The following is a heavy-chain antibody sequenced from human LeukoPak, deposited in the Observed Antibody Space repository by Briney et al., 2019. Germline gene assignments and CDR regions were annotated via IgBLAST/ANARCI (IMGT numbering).Heavy chain of an antibody. CDR3: AREEGRRFDY. V-gene: IGHV4-61*02. CDR2: IYTSGST. Sequence: SQTLSLTCTVSGGSISSGSYYWSWIRQPAGKGLEWIGRIYTSGSTNYNPSLKSRVTISVDTSKNQFSLKLSSVTAADTAVYYCAREEGRRFDYWGQGTLVTVSS. J-gene: IGHJ4*02. CDR1: GGSISSGSYY.